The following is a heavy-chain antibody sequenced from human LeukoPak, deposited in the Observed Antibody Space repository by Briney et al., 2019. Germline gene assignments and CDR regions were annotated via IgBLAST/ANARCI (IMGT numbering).Heavy chain of an antibody. D-gene: IGHD3-10*01. CDR1: GFNFSTYW. J-gene: IGHJ4*02. Sequence: GGSLRLSCAATGFNFSTYWMTWVRQVLGKGLEWVANIKEDGSEIYYVDAVKGRFSISRDNAKTSLYLQMNNLSVADTAVYYCVTDQTGRHPYFFDYWGQGTLVTVSS. V-gene: IGHV3-7*01. CDR2: IKEDGSEI. CDR3: VTDQTGRHPYFFDY.